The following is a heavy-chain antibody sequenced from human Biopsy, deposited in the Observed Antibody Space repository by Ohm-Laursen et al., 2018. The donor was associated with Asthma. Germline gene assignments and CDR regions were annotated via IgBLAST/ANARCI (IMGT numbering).Heavy chain of an antibody. CDR3: TTRPRAANQLDP. V-gene: IGHV3-15*01. CDR2: IKSKTDGGTT. CDR1: GFTFSNAW. J-gene: IGHJ5*02. D-gene: IGHD2-15*01. Sequence: SLRLSCTASGFTFSNAWMSWVRQAPGKGLEWVGRIKSKTDGGTTGYAAPVKGRFTISRDDSKNTLYLQMNSLKTEDTAVYYCTTRPRAANQLDPWGQGTLVTVSS.